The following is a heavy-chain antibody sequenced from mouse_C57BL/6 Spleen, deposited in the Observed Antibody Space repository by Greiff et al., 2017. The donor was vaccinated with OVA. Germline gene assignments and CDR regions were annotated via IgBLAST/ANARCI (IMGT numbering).Heavy chain of an antibody. CDR2: IDPETGGT. CDR3: TITTVVARGYFDV. Sequence: QVQLQQSGAELVRPGASVTLSCKASGYTFTDYEMHWVKQTPVHGLEWIGAIDPETGGTAYNQKFKGKAILTADKSSSTAYMELRSLTSEDSAVYYGTITTVVARGYFDVWGTGTTVTVSS. D-gene: IGHD1-1*01. V-gene: IGHV1-15*01. CDR1: GYTFTDYE. J-gene: IGHJ1*03.